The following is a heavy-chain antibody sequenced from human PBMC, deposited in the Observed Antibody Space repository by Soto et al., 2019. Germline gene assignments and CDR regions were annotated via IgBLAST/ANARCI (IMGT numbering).Heavy chain of an antibody. V-gene: IGHV1-18*04. CDR3: ARDHPRVVTAGWFDY. CDR1: GYTFTSYG. CDR2: ISAYNGNT. Sequence: QVQLVQSGAEVKKPGASVKVYCKASGYTFTSYGISWVRQAPGQGLEWMGWISAYNGNTNYAQKLQGRVTMTTDTSTSTAYMELRSLRSDDTAVYYCARDHPRVVTAGWFDYWGQGTLVTVSS. D-gene: IGHD6-13*01. J-gene: IGHJ4*02.